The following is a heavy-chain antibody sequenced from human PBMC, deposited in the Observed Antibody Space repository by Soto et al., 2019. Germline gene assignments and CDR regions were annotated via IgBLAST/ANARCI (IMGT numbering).Heavy chain of an antibody. D-gene: IGHD3-3*01. V-gene: IGHV1-69*13. Sequence: SVKVSCKASGGTFSSYAISWVRQAPGQGLEWMGGIIPIFGTANYAQKFQGRVTITADESTSTAYMELSSLRSEDTAVYYCATVLRFLEWLPRDYYYYGMDVWGQGTTVTVSS. J-gene: IGHJ6*02. CDR3: ATVLRFLEWLPRDYYYYGMDV. CDR1: GGTFSSYA. CDR2: IIPIFGTA.